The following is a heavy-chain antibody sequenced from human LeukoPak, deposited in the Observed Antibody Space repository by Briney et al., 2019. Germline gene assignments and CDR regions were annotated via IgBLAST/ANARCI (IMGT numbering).Heavy chain of an antibody. CDR2: INSDASDT. V-gene: IGHV3-74*01. Sequence: EGSLRLSCTASGLSFSGHWMHWVRQAPGKGLVWISRINSDASDTNYADFVKGRFTISRDNAKNTVYLQINSLRDEDTAVYYCARICSSTDCLIPDWGQGTLVTVSS. J-gene: IGHJ4*02. D-gene: IGHD2-2*01. CDR1: GLSFSGHW. CDR3: ARICSSTDCLIPD.